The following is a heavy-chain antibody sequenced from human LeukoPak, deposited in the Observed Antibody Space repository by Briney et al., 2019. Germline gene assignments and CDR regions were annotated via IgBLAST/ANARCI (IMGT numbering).Heavy chain of an antibody. CDR3: ARVKRITIFGGAFDP. CDR1: GGSISSHY. Sequence: SETLSLTCTVSGGSISSHYWSWIRQPPGKGLEWIGYIYYSGSTNYNPSLKSRVTISVDTSKNQFSLKLSSVTAADTAVYYCARVKRITIFGGAFDPWGQGTLVTVS. J-gene: IGHJ5*02. D-gene: IGHD3-3*01. V-gene: IGHV4-59*11. CDR2: IYYSGST.